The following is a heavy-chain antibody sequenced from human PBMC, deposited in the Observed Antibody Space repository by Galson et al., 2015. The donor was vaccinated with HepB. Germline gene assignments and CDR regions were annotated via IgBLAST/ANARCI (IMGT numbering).Heavy chain of an antibody. J-gene: IGHJ4*02. Sequence: SVKGSCKASGYTFTGYYMHWVRQAPGQGLEWMGRINPNSGGTNYAQKFQGRVTMTRDTSISTAYMELSRLRSDDTAVYYCARARLRYGDSGFGYWGQGTLVTVSS. D-gene: IGHD4-17*01. CDR3: ARARLRYGDSGFGY. CDR1: GYTFTGYY. V-gene: IGHV1-2*06. CDR2: INPNSGGT.